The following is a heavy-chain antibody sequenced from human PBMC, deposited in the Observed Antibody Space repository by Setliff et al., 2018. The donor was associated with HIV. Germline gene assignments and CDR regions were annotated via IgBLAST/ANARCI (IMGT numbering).Heavy chain of an antibody. V-gene: IGHV4-59*01. Sequence: SETLSLTCTVSGASISTYYWSWIRLPPGKGLEWIGYIFYSGSSNYNPSLKSRVTMSVDTSKNQFSLNLTSVTAADTAVYYCARDRGSYNFWSGLARGVNWFDPWGQGTLVTVSS. CDR3: ARDRGSYNFWSGLARGVNWFDP. D-gene: IGHD3-3*01. J-gene: IGHJ5*02. CDR1: GASISTYY. CDR2: IFYSGSS.